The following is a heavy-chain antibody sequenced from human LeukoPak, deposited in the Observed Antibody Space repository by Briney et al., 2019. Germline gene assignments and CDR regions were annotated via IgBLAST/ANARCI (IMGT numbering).Heavy chain of an antibody. J-gene: IGHJ4*02. D-gene: IGHD6-19*01. CDR2: INPNSGGT. CDR3: AGLAVDGSVY. CDR1: TXXY. Sequence: TXXYXHWXRQAPGQGLEWMGWINPNSGGTNYAQKFQGRVTMTRDTSISTAYMELSRLRSDDTAVYYCAGLAVDGSVYWGQGTLVTVSS. V-gene: IGHV1-2*02.